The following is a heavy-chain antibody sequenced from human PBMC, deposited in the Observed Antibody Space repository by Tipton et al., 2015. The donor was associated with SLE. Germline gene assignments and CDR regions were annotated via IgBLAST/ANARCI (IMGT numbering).Heavy chain of an antibody. Sequence: SLRLSCAASGFTFSSYGMHWVRQAPGKGLEWVAVISYDGSNKYYADSVKGRFTISRDNSKNTLYVQMNSLRAEDTAVYYCARDSSGLLLWFPGAFDIWGQGTMVTVSS. CDR1: GFTFSSYG. CDR2: ISYDGSNK. V-gene: IGHV3-30*03. J-gene: IGHJ3*02. CDR3: ARDSSGLLLWFPGAFDI. D-gene: IGHD3-10*01.